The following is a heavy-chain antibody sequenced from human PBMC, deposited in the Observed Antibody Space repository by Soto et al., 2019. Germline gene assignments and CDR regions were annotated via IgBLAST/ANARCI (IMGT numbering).Heavy chain of an antibody. D-gene: IGHD6-13*01. CDR1: GVTFSSYA. V-gene: IGHV3-64D*08. CDR3: VKGPGYSSSFPEYFQH. Sequence: GGSLRLSCSASGVTFSSYAMHWVRQAPGKGLEYVSAISSNGGSTYYADSVKGRFTISRDNSKNTLYLQMSSLRAEDTAVYYCVKGPGYSSSFPEYFQHWGQGTLVTVSS. CDR2: ISSNGGST. J-gene: IGHJ1*01.